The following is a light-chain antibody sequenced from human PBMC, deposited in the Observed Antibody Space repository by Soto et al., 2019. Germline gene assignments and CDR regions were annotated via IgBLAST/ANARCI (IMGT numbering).Light chain of an antibody. CDR2: GAS. V-gene: IGKV1-27*01. J-gene: IGKJ4*01. CDR3: QKYNSAPLT. Sequence: DIQMTQSPSSLSASVGDRVTITCRASQVISNYLAWYQQKPGKVPKLLIYGASTVQLGVPSRFSGSGSGTDFTLTISSLQPEDVATSYCQKYNSAPLTFGGGTKVDIK. CDR1: QVISNY.